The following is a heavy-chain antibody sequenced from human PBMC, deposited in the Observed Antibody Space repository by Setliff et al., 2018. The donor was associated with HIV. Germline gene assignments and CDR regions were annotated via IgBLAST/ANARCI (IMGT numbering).Heavy chain of an antibody. D-gene: IGHD3-16*01. Sequence: SETLSLTCTVSGGSISSGGYYWSWIRQHPGKGLEWIGYIYYSGSTYYNPSLKSRVTISVDASNNQFSLKLSFVTAADTAVYYCARVSRWAQESSPDYWGQGTLVTVSS. CDR2: IYYSGST. J-gene: IGHJ4*02. V-gene: IGHV4-31*03. CDR1: GGSISSGGYY. CDR3: ARVSRWAQESSPDY.